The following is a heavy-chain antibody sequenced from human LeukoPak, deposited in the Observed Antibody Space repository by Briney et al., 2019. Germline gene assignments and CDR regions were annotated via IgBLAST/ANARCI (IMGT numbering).Heavy chain of an antibody. J-gene: IGHJ6*02. V-gene: IGHV4-34*01. CDR2: INHSGST. CDR1: GGSFSGYY. Sequence: SETLSLTCAVYGGSFSGYYWSWIRQPPGKGLEWIGEINHSGSTNYNPSLKSRVTISVDTSKNQFSLKLSSVTAADTAVYYCARGAYIVVVPAAPCGMDVGGQGTTVTVSS. D-gene: IGHD2-2*01. CDR3: ARGAYIVVVPAAPCGMDV.